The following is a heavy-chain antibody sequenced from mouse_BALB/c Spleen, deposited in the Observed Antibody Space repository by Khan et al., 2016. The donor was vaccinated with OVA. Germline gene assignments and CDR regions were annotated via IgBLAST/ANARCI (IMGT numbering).Heavy chain of an antibody. CDR2: IRNKANYYTT. J-gene: IGHJ4*01. CDR3: ARDVGNYYGYYAMDY. D-gene: IGHD1-2*01. Sequence: EVELVESGGGLVQPGDSLRLSCATSGFTFTDYYMSWVRQPSGKALAWLGFIRNKANYYTTEYITSVKGRFTISRDNSQSILYLQMKTLRAEDKATYFCARDVGNYYGYYAMDYWGQGTSVTVSS. V-gene: IGHV7-3*02. CDR1: GFTFTDYY.